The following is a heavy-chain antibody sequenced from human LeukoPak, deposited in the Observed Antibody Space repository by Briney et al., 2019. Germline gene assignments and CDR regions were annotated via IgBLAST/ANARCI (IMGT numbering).Heavy chain of an antibody. J-gene: IGHJ3*02. CDR3: ARDFSAFDI. CDR2: ISYDGSNK. V-gene: IGHV3-30-3*01. CDR1: GFTFSSYW. Sequence: GGSLRLSCAASGFTFSSYWMSWVRQAPGKGLEWVAVISYDGSNKYYADSVKGRFTISRDNSKNTLYLQMNSLRAEDTAVYYCARDFSAFDIWGQGTMVTVSS. D-gene: IGHD3-3*02.